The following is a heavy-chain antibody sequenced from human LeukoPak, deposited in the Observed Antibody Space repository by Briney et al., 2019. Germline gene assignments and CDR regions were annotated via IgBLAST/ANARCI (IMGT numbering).Heavy chain of an antibody. Sequence: GGSLRLSCTTSGFTFDDYPMSWFRQAPWKGLEWVAYIRSNIYGGTTEYSASVRGRFAISRDDSTRVAYLQMDSLKTEDTAVYYCARAIRHSGDSFDMWGQGTMVTVSS. CDR1: GFTFDDYP. J-gene: IGHJ3*02. CDR2: IRSNIYGGTT. V-gene: IGHV3-49*03. CDR3: ARAIRHSGDSFDM. D-gene: IGHD3-10*01.